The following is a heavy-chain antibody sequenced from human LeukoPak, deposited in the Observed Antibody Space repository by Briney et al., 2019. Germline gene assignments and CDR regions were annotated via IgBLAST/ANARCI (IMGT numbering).Heavy chain of an antibody. CDR1: GYSISSGYY. D-gene: IGHD3-9*01. Sequence: SETLSLTCAVSGYSISSGYYWGWIRQPPGKGLEWIGSIYHSGSTYYNPSLKSRVTISVDTSKNQFSLKLSSVTAADTAVYYCARRGGLLRYFDWLLSDFDYWGQGTLVTVSS. J-gene: IGHJ4*02. CDR3: ARRGGLLRYFDWLLSDFDY. V-gene: IGHV4-38-2*01. CDR2: IYHSGST.